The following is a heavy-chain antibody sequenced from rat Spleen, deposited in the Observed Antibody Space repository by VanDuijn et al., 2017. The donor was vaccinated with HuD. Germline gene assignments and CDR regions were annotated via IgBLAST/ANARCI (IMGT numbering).Heavy chain of an antibody. CDR1: GFSLTSYG. CDR3: ARGGELDWFAY. D-gene: IGHD5-1*01. CDR2: IWGDGST. J-gene: IGHJ3*01. V-gene: IGHV2-77*01. Sequence: QVQMKETGPGLVQTTQTLSVTCTVSGFSLTSYGVHWVRQAPGKGLEWMGIIWGDGSTNYNSALKSRLGISRDTSKSQVFLTMSSLQTDDTTTYYCARGGELDWFAYWGEGTLVTVSS.